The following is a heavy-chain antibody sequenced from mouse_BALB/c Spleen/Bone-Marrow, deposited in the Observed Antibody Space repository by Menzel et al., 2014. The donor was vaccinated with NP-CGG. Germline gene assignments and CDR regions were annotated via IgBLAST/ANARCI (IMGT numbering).Heavy chain of an antibody. CDR1: GYTFTGYW. D-gene: IGHD1-1*01. J-gene: IGHJ4*01. CDR3: ARLIYGSSYIVDF. CDR2: INPSNGRT. V-gene: IGHV1S81*02. Sequence: VQLQESGAELVEPGASVKLSCKASGYTFTGYWMHWVKQRPGQGLEWIGEINPSNGRTNYNEKFKSMATLTVDKSSSTANMQLSSLTSEDSAVFYCARLIYGSSYIVDFWGQGTSVTVSS.